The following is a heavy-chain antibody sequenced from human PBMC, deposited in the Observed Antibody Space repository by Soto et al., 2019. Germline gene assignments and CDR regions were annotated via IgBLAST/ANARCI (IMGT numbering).Heavy chain of an antibody. Sequence: GGSLRLSCAASGFTFSSYAMHWVRQAPGKGLEWVAVISYDGSNKYYADSVKGRFTISRDNSKNTLYLQMNSLRAEDTAVYYCARGTIAVAVWLDFDYWGQGTLVTVSS. CDR3: ARGTIAVAVWLDFDY. CDR2: ISYDGSNK. V-gene: IGHV3-30-3*01. CDR1: GFTFSSYA. D-gene: IGHD6-19*01. J-gene: IGHJ4*02.